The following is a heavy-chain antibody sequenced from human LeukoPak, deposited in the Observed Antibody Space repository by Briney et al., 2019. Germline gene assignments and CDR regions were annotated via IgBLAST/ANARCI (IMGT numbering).Heavy chain of an antibody. CDR2: IKQDGSEK. CDR3: ARGRGNSSSWYWDY. V-gene: IGHV3-7*01. Sequence: PGGSLRLSCAASGFTFSSYWMTWVRQAPGRWLEWVATIKQDGSEKYYVDSAKGRFTISRDNGKKSLYLQMNSLRVEDTAVYYCARGRGNSSSWYWDYWGQGTLVTVSS. D-gene: IGHD6-13*01. CDR1: GFTFSSYW. J-gene: IGHJ4*02.